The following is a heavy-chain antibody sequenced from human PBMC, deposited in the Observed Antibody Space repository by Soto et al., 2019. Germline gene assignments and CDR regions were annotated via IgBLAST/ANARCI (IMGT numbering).Heavy chain of an antibody. D-gene: IGHD4-4*01. Sequence: GSLRLSCAASGFTFSSYSMNWVRQAPGKGLEWVSSISSSSSYIYYADSVKGRFTISRDNAKNSLYLQMNSLRSEDTAVYYCAREGSNYGYYYYYGMDVWGQGTTVTVS. CDR3: AREGSNYGYYYYYGMDV. CDR2: ISSSSSYI. CDR1: GFTFSSYS. V-gene: IGHV3-21*04. J-gene: IGHJ6*02.